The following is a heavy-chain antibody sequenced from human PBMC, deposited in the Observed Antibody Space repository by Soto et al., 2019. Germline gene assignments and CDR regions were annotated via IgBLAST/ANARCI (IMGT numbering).Heavy chain of an antibody. CDR1: GFTFSTFG. J-gene: IGHJ4*02. D-gene: IGHD3-9*01. CDR3: ARDGAMTGVFDY. V-gene: IGHV3-48*01. CDR2: ISVTSTTI. Sequence: EVQLVESGGVLVQPGESLRLSCAASGFTFSTFGMNWVRQAPGKGLEWISYISVTSTTIHYADSVKGRFAISRDNAKNSLYLEMDSLSVEDTAVYYCARDGAMTGVFDYWGPGTLVTVSS.